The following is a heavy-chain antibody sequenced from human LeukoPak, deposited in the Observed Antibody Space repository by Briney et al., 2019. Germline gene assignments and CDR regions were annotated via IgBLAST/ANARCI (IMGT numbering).Heavy chain of an antibody. Sequence: PGGSLRLSCAASGFTFSSYAMHWVRQAPGKGLEWVAVISYDGSNKYYADSVKGRFTISRDNSKSTLYLQMNSLRAEDTAVYYCARGTCSGGSCYSDYWGQGTLVTVSS. J-gene: IGHJ4*02. CDR2: ISYDGSNK. V-gene: IGHV3-30*04. CDR3: ARGTCSGGSCYSDY. CDR1: GFTFSSYA. D-gene: IGHD2-15*01.